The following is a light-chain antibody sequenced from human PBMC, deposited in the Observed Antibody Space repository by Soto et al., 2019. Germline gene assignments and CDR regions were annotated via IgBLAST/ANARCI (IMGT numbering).Light chain of an antibody. J-gene: IGLJ1*01. CDR1: SSDVGSYNL. Sequence: QSVLTQPASVPGSPGQSITISCTGTSSDVGSYNLVSWYQQRPGKAPKLMIYEVSKRPSGVSNRFSGSKSGNTASLTISGLQAEDEADYYCCSYAGSPVFGTGTKVTVL. V-gene: IGLV2-23*02. CDR3: CSYAGSPV. CDR2: EVS.